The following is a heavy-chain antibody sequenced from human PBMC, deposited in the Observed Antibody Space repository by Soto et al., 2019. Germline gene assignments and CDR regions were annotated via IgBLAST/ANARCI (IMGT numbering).Heavy chain of an antibody. CDR3: AIGSASARPYYFAY. CDR2: ISVGGSST. D-gene: IGHD6-6*01. Sequence: PGGSLRLSCAGAGFTLSKCAMSWVRQAPGQGLEWVSAISVGGSSTYYADSVKGRFTISRDNSKNMLYLQMNSLRAEDAAVYYCAIGSASARPYYFAYWGQGTSVPVSS. J-gene: IGHJ4*02. CDR1: GFTLSKCA. V-gene: IGHV3-23*01.